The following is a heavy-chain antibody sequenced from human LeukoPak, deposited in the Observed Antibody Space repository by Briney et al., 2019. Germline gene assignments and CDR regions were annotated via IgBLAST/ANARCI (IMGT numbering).Heavy chain of an antibody. D-gene: IGHD3-22*01. V-gene: IGHV4-59*01. CDR1: GVSISTYY. CDR2: SHYSGST. J-gene: IGHJ6*02. Sequence: SETLSLTRTLSGVSISTYYWTWLRQPPGKGLEWIGYSHYSGSTNYNPSLKSRVTISVDTSTNRLSLKLNSVTAADTAVYYCARAPRGESDAASGFYGVDVWGQGTTVIVSS. CDR3: ARAPRGESDAASGFYGVDV.